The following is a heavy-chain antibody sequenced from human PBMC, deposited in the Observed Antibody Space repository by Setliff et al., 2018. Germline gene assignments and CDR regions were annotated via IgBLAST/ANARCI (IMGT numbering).Heavy chain of an antibody. D-gene: IGHD1-26*01. CDR1: GGSISSSSYY. J-gene: IGHJ3*02. CDR2: IYYGGSA. CDR3: ARDRRIVGARHAFDI. V-gene: IGHV4-39*07. Sequence: SETLSLTCTVSGGSISSSSYYWGWIRQPPGKGLEWIGNIYYGGSAYYNPSLKSRVTISVDTSKNQFSLKLSSVTAADTAVYYCARDRRIVGARHAFDIWGQGTMVTVSS.